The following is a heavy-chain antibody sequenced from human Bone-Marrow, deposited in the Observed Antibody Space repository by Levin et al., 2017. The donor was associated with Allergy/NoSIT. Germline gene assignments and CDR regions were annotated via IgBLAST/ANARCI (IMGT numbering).Heavy chain of an antibody. CDR3: ARGRAAAFDI. D-gene: IGHD3-10*01. V-gene: IGHV6-1*01. Sequence: SETLSLTCVISGDSVSSNGVAWNWIRQSPSRGLEWLGRTYYESKWYHDYAASVKSRLTVDPDTSQNQFSLRLNSVTPEDTAVYYCARGRAAAFDIWGQGTVVTVSS. CDR2: TYYESKWYH. J-gene: IGHJ3*02. CDR1: GDSVSSNGVA.